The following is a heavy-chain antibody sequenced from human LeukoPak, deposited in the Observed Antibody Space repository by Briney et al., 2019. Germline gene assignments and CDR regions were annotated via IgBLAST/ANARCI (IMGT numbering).Heavy chain of an antibody. CDR1: GFTFSSYS. CDR2: ISSSSSYI. D-gene: IGHD6-6*01. CDR3: ARDRIAARRSGFDY. J-gene: IGHJ4*02. Sequence: GGSLRLSCAASGFTFSSYSMNWVRRAPGKGLEWVSSISSSSSYIYYADSVKGRFTISRDNAKNSLYLQMNSLRAEDTAVYYCARDRIAARRSGFDYWGQGTLVTVSS. V-gene: IGHV3-21*01.